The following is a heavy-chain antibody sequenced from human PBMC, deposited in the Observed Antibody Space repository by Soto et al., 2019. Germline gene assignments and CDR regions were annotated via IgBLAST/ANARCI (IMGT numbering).Heavy chain of an antibody. CDR3: TRGVYCGYEY. D-gene: IGHD5-12*01. V-gene: IGHV1-18*01. Sequence: QVQLVQSGAEVKKPGASVKVSCKTSGYTFTNFGLSWVRQAPGQGLEGMGWISAYNGNTNYAQNFQGRVTMTTDTSTSTAYMELRSLRSDDTAVYYCTRGVYCGYEYWGQGTLVTVSS. CDR2: ISAYNGNT. J-gene: IGHJ4*02. CDR1: GYTFTNFG.